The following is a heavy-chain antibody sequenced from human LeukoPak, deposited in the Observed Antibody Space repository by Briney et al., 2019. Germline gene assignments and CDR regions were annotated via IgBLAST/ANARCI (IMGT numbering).Heavy chain of an antibody. V-gene: IGHV4-4*07. CDR3: AREEVTSSNYYYYYMDV. J-gene: IGHJ6*03. CDR1: GGSISSYY. Sequence: ETLSLTCTVSGGSISSYYWSWIRQPAGQGLEWIGRIYTSGSTNYNPSLKSRVTISVDKSKNHFSLRLSSVTAADTAVYYCAREEVTSSNYYYYYMDVWGKGTTVTVSS. D-gene: IGHD2-21*02. CDR2: IYTSGST.